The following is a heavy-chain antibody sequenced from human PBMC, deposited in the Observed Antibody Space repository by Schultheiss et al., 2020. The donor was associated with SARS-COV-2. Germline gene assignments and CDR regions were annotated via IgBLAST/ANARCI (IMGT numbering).Heavy chain of an antibody. CDR2: ISGSGGTI. CDR3: AKDRFIKLVATPVDTAMVRGLDY. J-gene: IGHJ4*02. V-gene: IGHV3-11*01. Sequence: GGSLRLSCAASGFSFSDHYMTWIRQAPGKGLEWLSFISGSGGTIYYADSLKGRFTISRDNSKNTLYLQMNSLRAEDTAVYYCAKDRFIKLVATPVDTAMVRGLDYWGQGTLVTVSS. D-gene: IGHD5-18*01. CDR1: GFSFSDHY.